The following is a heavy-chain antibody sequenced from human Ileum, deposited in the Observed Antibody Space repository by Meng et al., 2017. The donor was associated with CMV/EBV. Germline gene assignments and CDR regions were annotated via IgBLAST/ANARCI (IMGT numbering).Heavy chain of an antibody. CDR1: GYSFTSYW. CDR3: AREYSSSSPWFDP. Sequence: GGSLRLSCKGSGYSFTSYWIGWVRQMPGKGLEWMGIIYPGDSDTRYSPSFQGQVTISADKSLSTAYLQWSSLKASDTAMYYCAREYSSSSPWFDPWGQGTLVTVSS. V-gene: IGHV5-51*01. D-gene: IGHD6-6*01. CDR2: IYPGDSDT. J-gene: IGHJ5*02.